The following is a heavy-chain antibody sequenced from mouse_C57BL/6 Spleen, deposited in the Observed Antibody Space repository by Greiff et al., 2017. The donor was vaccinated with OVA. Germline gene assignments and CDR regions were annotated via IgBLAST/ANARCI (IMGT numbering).Heavy chain of an antibody. Sequence: QVQLQQSGPELVKPGASVKISCKASGYAFSSSWMNWVKPRPGKGLEWIGRIYTGDGDTNYNGKFKGKATLTADKSSSTAYMQLSSRTSEDSAVYFGARGRPAIMDYWGQGTSVTVSS. CDR1: GYAFSSSW. CDR3: ARGRPAIMDY. J-gene: IGHJ4*01. V-gene: IGHV1-82*01. CDR2: IYTGDGDT.